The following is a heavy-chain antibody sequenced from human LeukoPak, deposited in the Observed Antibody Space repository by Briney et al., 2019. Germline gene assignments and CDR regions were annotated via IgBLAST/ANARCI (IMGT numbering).Heavy chain of an antibody. Sequence: ASVKVSCKASGYTFTSYGISWVRQAPGQGLEWMGWISAYNGNTNYAQKLQGRVTMTTDTSTSTAYMELRSLRSDDTAVYYCARAGDCSSTSCYRRGWFDPWGQGTLVTVSS. J-gene: IGHJ5*02. CDR2: ISAYNGNT. V-gene: IGHV1-18*01. CDR1: GYTFTSYG. D-gene: IGHD2-2*01. CDR3: ARAGDCSSTSCYRRGWFDP.